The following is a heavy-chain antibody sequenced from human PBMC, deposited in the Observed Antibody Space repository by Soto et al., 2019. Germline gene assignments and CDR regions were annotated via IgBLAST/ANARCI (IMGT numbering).Heavy chain of an antibody. V-gene: IGHV3-23*01. CDR1: GFTFSSYA. CDR2: LSGTGDST. Sequence: GGSLRLSCAASGFTFSSYAMSWVRQAPGRGLEWVSALSGTGDSTDYANSVKGRFTISRDDSKTTLYLQMSSLRAEDTAVYYCAKDNGNYGSGSFSHWGQGTLVTVSS. CDR3: AKDNGNYGSGSFSH. J-gene: IGHJ4*02. D-gene: IGHD3-10*01.